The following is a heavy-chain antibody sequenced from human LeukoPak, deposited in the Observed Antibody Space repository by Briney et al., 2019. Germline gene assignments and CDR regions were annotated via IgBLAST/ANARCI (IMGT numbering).Heavy chain of an antibody. J-gene: IGHJ3*02. CDR2: IYYSGST. V-gene: IGHV4-59*06. CDR3: ARGGTLRDDAFDI. D-gene: IGHD4-17*01. Sequence: SETLPLTCTVSGGSISSYYWSWIRQHPGKGLEWIGYIYYSGSTYYNPSLKSRVTISVDTSKNQFSLKLSSVTAADTAVYYCARGGTLRDDAFDIWGQGTMVTVSS. CDR1: GGSISSYY.